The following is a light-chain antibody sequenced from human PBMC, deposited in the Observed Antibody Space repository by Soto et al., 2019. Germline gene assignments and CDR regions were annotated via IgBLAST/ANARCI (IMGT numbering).Light chain of an antibody. CDR1: YIGRKS. Sequence: SYALTQPPSASVAPGQTARISCGGNYIGRKSVHWYQQKPGRATVVVVYDDSARPSGIPERFSGANSGDTATLTISRVEDGDEADYYCHVWDSSSGHYIFGTGTKVTVL. CDR3: HVWDSSSGHYI. J-gene: IGLJ1*01. V-gene: IGLV3-21*02. CDR2: DDS.